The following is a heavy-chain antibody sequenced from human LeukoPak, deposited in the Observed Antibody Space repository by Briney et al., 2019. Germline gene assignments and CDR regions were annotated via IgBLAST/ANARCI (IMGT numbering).Heavy chain of an antibody. Sequence: GGSLRLSCAASGFIFSSYGMHWVRQAPDKGLEWVAFTRYDGSRKYYADSVKGRFTISRDNVKNSLYLQMNSPKAEDTALFYCVRARRGRSSEFDSWGQGTLVIVSS. V-gene: IGHV3-30*02. J-gene: IGHJ5*01. CDR1: GFIFSSYG. CDR2: TRYDGSRK. D-gene: IGHD6-6*01. CDR3: VRARRGRSSEFDS.